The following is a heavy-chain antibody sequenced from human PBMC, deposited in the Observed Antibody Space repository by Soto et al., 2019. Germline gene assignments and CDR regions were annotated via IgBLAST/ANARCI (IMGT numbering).Heavy chain of an antibody. Sequence: RASVKVSCKASGYTFTSYGISWVRQAPGQGLEWMGWISAYNGNTNYAQKLQGRGTMTTDTSTSTAYMELSSLRSEDTAVDYCARVHSGYDRNWFDPWGQGTLVTVSS. J-gene: IGHJ5*02. V-gene: IGHV1-18*01. CDR2: ISAYNGNT. CDR3: ARVHSGYDRNWFDP. D-gene: IGHD5-12*01. CDR1: GYTFTSYG.